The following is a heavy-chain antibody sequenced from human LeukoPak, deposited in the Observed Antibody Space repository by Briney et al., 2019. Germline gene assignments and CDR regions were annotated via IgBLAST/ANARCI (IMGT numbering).Heavy chain of an antibody. CDR3: ANVGVNTVTLPSDVY. CDR2: IRHSGGTT. V-gene: IGHV3-23*01. Sequence: PGGSLRLSCATSGFIFSNVAMSWVRQAPGKGLEWLSAIRHSGGTTYYADSVEGRFTISSYNSKNTLYLQINNLRAEDTAVYYCANVGVNTVTLPSDVYWGQGTLVTVSS. D-gene: IGHD4-17*01. CDR1: GFIFSNVA. J-gene: IGHJ4*02.